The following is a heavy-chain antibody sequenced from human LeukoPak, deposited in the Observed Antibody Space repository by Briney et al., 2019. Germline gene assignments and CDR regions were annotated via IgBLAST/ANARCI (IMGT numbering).Heavy chain of an antibody. V-gene: IGHV4-34*01. CDR3: ARHSRALWFGPRGWFDP. Sequence: PPETLSLTCAVYGGSFSGYYWSWIRQPPGTGLEWRGEINHSGSTNYNPSHRSVITISVDTSKNPFSLQRSSVTAADAAVYYGARHSRALWFGPRGWFDPWGQGTLVTVSS. D-gene: IGHD3-10*01. CDR1: GGSFSGYY. J-gene: IGHJ5*02. CDR2: INHSGST.